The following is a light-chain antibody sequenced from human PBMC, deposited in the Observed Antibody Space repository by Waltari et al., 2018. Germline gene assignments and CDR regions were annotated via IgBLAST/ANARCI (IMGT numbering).Light chain of an antibody. V-gene: IGKV3-20*01. J-gene: IGKJ1*01. CDR2: GAS. CDR1: QSVSRA. Sequence: EIVLTQSPGTLSLSPGERVTLSCRASQSVSRALAWYQQKPGQAPRLLIYGASSRATGIPDRFSGSGSGTDFSLTISRLEPEDFAVYYCQHYVRLPVTFGKGTKVEIK. CDR3: QHYVRLPVT.